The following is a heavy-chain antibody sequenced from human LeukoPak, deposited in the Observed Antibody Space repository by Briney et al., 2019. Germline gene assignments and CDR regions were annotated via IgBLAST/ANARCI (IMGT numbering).Heavy chain of an antibody. V-gene: IGHV3-23*01. CDR2: ISGDGVST. CDR1: GFTFSHYA. Sequence: GGSLRLSCAASGFTFSHYAMSWVRQAPGKGLEWVSAISGDGVSTYYADSVKGLFTISRDNSKSTVYLQMSSLRAEDTAIYYCAKDYEASTSWREFFGFWGQGTLVTVSS. J-gene: IGHJ4*02. D-gene: IGHD6-13*01. CDR3: AKDYEASTSWREFFGF.